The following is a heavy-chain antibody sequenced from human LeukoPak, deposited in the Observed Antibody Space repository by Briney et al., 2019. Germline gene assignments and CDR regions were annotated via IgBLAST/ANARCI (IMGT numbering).Heavy chain of an antibody. Sequence: SVKVSCKASGGTFTNYAFTWVRQAPGQGLECMGRIIPLPDIANYAQKFQGRVTITADKSTSTAYMERSSLTSDDTAVYYCARDNIYEGGYALGGPNYFDYWGQGTLVTVSS. D-gene: IGHD5-12*01. CDR3: ARDNIYEGGYALGGPNYFDY. V-gene: IGHV1-69*04. CDR2: IIPLPDIA. J-gene: IGHJ4*02. CDR1: GGTFTNYA.